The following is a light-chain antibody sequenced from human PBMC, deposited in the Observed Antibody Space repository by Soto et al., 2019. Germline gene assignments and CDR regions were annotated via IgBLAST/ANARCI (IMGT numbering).Light chain of an antibody. V-gene: IGLV2-8*01. CDR1: SRDVGSYNY. CDR2: EVS. J-gene: IGLJ3*02. Sequence: QSSLTQPPSASGSHGQSVTISCTGTSRDVGSYNYVSWYQQHPGKAPKLLIYEVSKRPSGVPDRFSGSKSGNTASLTVSGLQADDEADYFCSSYAGSNNVLFGGGTKVTVL. CDR3: SSYAGSNNVL.